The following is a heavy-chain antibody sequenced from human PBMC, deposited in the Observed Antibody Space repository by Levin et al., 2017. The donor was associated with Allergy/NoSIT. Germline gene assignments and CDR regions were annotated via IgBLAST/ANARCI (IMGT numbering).Heavy chain of an antibody. V-gene: IGHV2-5*02. J-gene: IGHJ4*02. CDR1: GFSLSSPGVG. Sequence: SGPTLVKPTQTLTLTCSYSGFSLSSPGVGVGWVRQSPGKALEWLALIYWDEDKRYSPSLRSRLTISMDTSKNQVFLRMTNMDPVDTGTYYCTHSRPPLRTRHFDYWGQGALVNVSS. D-gene: IGHD4-17*01. CDR3: THSRPPLRTRHFDY. CDR2: IYWDEDK.